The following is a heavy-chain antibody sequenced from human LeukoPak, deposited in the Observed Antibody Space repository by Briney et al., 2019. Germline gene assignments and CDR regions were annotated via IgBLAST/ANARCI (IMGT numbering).Heavy chain of an antibody. J-gene: IGHJ6*03. CDR2: IITYNGNT. CDR1: GYTFTSYG. V-gene: IGHV1-18*01. Sequence: VSVKVSCKTSGYTFTSYGLSWVRQAPGQGLEWMGCIITYNGNTYYSQRLQGRVTMTTDTSTSTAYMELRSLRSDDTAVYYCAKTTVTSEEYFYYYMDVWGKGTTVTVSS. D-gene: IGHD4-17*01. CDR3: AKTTVTSEEYFYYYMDV.